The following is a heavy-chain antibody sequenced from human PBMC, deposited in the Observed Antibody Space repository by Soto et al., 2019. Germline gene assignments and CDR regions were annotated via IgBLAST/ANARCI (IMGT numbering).Heavy chain of an antibody. D-gene: IGHD3-3*01. CDR2: FDPEDGET. CDR1: GYTLTELS. Sequence: GASVKVSCKVSGYTLTELSMHWVRQAPGKGLEWMGGFDPEDGETIYAQKFQGRVTMTEDTSTDTAYMELSSLRSEDTAVYYCAKLVWSGYRDMYYFDYWGQGTLVTVSS. V-gene: IGHV1-24*01. J-gene: IGHJ4*02. CDR3: AKLVWSGYRDMYYFDY.